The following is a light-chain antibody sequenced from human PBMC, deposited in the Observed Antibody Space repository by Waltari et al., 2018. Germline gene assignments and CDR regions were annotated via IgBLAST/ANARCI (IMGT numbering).Light chain of an antibody. CDR1: QSLLHSNGYNY. CDR2: LGS. CDR3: MQALQTPFT. J-gene: IGKJ3*01. Sequence: DIVMTQSPLSLPVPPGEPASIPCRSSQSLLHSNGYNYLDWYLQKPGQSPQLLIYLGSNRASGVPDRFSGSGSGTDFTLKISRVEAEDVGVYYCMQALQTPFTFGPGTKVDIK. V-gene: IGKV2-28*01.